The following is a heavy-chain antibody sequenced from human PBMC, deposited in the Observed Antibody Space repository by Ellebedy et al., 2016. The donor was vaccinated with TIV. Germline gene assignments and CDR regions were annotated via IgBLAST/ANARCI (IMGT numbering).Heavy chain of an antibody. Sequence: GGSLRLXXAASGFTFSSHWMHWVRQAPGKGLVWVSRINRDGSSTGYADSVKGRLTISRDNAKNTLYLQMDSLRDEDTAVYYCARDRGVSLFGVITPGASDIWGQGTMVTVSS. CDR3: ARDRGVSLFGVITPGASDI. J-gene: IGHJ3*02. CDR1: GFTFSSHW. V-gene: IGHV3-74*01. D-gene: IGHD3-3*01. CDR2: INRDGSST.